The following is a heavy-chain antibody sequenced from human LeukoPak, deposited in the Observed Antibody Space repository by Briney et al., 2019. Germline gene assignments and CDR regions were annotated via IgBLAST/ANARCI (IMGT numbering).Heavy chain of an antibody. CDR3: TRDGESSGWYSAC. V-gene: IGHV3-21*01. D-gene: IGHD6-19*01. CDR2: ISSSGAYI. CDR1: GFTFSSYS. J-gene: IGHJ4*02. Sequence: GGSLRLSCAASGFTFSSYSMNWVRQAPGKGLQWVSSISSSGAYIFYADSVQGRFTISRDNAKNSLYLQMNSLRAEDTAVYYCTRDGESSGWYSACWGQGTLVTVPS.